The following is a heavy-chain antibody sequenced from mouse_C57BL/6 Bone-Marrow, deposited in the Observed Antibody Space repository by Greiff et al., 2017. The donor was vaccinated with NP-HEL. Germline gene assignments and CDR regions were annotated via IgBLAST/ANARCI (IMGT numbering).Heavy chain of an antibody. Sequence: QVHVKQSGAELVKPGASVKLSCKASGYTFTEYTIHWVKQRSGQGLEWIGWFYPGSGSIKYNEKFKDKATLTADKSSSTVYMELSRWTSEDSAVYFCARHEGYYYGSSPFAYWGQGTLVTVSA. V-gene: IGHV1-62-2*01. D-gene: IGHD1-1*01. CDR3: ARHEGYYYGSSPFAY. CDR1: GYTFTEYT. J-gene: IGHJ3*01. CDR2: FYPGSGSI.